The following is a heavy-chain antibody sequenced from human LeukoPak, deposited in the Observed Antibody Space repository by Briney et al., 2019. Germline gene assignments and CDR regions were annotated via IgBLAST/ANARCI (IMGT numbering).Heavy chain of an antibody. D-gene: IGHD2-15*01. V-gene: IGHV3-72*01. CDR3: VRGPRFCSAGSCYSHFDY. J-gene: IGHJ4*02. Sequence: GGSLRLSCAASGFTFSDHYMDWVRQAPGKGLEWVARTRNKANSYITQYAASVKRRFTISRDDSKNSLYLQMNSLKPEDTAVYYCVRGPRFCSAGSCYSHFDYWGQGTLVTVSS. CDR1: GFTFSDHY. CDR2: TRNKANSYIT.